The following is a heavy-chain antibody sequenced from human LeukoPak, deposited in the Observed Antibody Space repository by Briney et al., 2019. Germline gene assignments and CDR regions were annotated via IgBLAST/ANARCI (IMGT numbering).Heavy chain of an antibody. J-gene: IGHJ3*02. V-gene: IGHV3-74*01. CDR2: ISSDGSRI. CDR3: ARDNGRNGFDI. Sequence: GGYLRLSCAASGFTFSSYWMHWVRQAPGKGLVWVSRISSDGSRISYADSVKGRFTISRDDAKKTLDLQMNSLRAEDTAVYFCARDNGRNGFDIWGQGTMVTVSS. CDR1: GFTFSSYW.